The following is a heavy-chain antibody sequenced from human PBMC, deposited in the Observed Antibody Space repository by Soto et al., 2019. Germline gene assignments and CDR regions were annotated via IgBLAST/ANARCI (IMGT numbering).Heavy chain of an antibody. CDR1: GFTFDDYA. J-gene: IGHJ6*03. CDR2: ISWNSGSI. CDR3: AKGTGNYYYYMDV. Sequence: GGSLRLSCAASGFTFDDYAMHWVRQAPGKGLEWVSGISWNSGSIGYADSVKGRFTISRDNAKNSLYLQMNSLRAEDTALYYCAKGTGNYYYYMDVWGKGTTATVSS. V-gene: IGHV3-9*01.